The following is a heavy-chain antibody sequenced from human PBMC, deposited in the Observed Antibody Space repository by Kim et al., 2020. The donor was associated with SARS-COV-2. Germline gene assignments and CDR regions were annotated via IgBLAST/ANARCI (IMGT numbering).Heavy chain of an antibody. V-gene: IGHV4-34*01. Sequence: SETLSLTCAVYGGSFSGYYWSWIRQPPGKGLEWIGEINHSGSTNYNPSLKSRVTISVDTSKNQFSLKLSSVTAADTAVYYCARNRCSGGSCPDYYYYYYGMDVWGQGTTVTVSS. CDR1: GGSFSGYY. D-gene: IGHD2-15*01. J-gene: IGHJ6*02. CDR3: ARNRCSGGSCPDYYYYYYGMDV. CDR2: INHSGST.